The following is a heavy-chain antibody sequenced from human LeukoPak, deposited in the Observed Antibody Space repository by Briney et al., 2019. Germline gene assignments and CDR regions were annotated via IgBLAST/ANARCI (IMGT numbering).Heavy chain of an antibody. V-gene: IGHV1-69*13. J-gene: IGHJ4*02. Sequence: SVKVSCKASGGTFIRYAINWVRQAPGQGLEWMGGIIPIFGTANYAQKFQGRVTITADESTSTAYMELSSLRPEDTAVYYCARGWLAETTVATPYNYWGQGTLVTVSS. D-gene: IGHD4-23*01. CDR1: GGTFIRYA. CDR3: ARGWLAETTVATPYNY. CDR2: IIPIFGTA.